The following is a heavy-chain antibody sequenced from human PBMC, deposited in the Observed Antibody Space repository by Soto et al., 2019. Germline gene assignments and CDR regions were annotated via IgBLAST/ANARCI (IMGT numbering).Heavy chain of an antibody. V-gene: IGHV4-31*03. Sequence: QVQLQESGPGLVKPSQTLSLTCTVSGGSISSGGYYWSWIRQHPGKGLEWIGYIYYSGSTYYDPSLKSRVTISVDTSKNQFSLNLSSVTAADTAVYYCAKYGSGSYYNDDAFDIWGQGTMVTVSS. J-gene: IGHJ3*02. CDR2: IYYSGST. CDR1: GGSISSGGYY. D-gene: IGHD3-10*01. CDR3: AKYGSGSYYNDDAFDI.